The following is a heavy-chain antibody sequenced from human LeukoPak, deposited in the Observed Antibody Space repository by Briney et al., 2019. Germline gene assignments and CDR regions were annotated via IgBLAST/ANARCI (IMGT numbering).Heavy chain of an antibody. CDR3: ARPRHSPYDSSGYSGDAFDI. CDR1: GYTFSSYD. Sequence: ASVKVSCKASGYTFSSYDINWVRQATGQGLEWMGWMNPNSGNTGYAQKFQGRVTMTRSTSISTAYMELSSLRSEDTAVYYCARPRHSPYDSSGYSGDAFDIWGQGTMVTVSS. J-gene: IGHJ3*02. V-gene: IGHV1-8*01. CDR2: MNPNSGNT. D-gene: IGHD3-22*01.